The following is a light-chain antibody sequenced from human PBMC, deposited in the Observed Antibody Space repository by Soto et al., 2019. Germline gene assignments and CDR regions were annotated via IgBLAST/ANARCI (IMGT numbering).Light chain of an antibody. CDR1: QGIRID. CDR3: LQDYNYPWT. V-gene: IGKV1-6*01. J-gene: IGKJ1*01. Sequence: AIQMTQSPSSLSASVVDRVIITCRASQGIRIDLGWYQQKPGKAPKLLIYDASSLQSGVPSRFSGSGSGTDFTLTITSLQPEDFATYYCLQDYNYPWTFGQGTKVEIK. CDR2: DAS.